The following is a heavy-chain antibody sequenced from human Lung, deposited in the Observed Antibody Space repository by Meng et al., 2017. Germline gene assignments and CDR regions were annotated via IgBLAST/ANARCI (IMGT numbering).Heavy chain of an antibody. D-gene: IGHD3-10*01. CDR2: INSDGSGT. CDR3: ARGGYYGSGSYEY. CDR1: GFTFSSYW. Sequence: GGSLRPSCAASGFTFSSYWMHWVRQAPGKGLLWVSRINSDGSGTAYADSVKGRFTISRDNAKNTLYLQMNSLRAEDTAVYYCARGGYYGSGSYEYWGQGTLVTV. J-gene: IGHJ4*02. V-gene: IGHV3-74*01.